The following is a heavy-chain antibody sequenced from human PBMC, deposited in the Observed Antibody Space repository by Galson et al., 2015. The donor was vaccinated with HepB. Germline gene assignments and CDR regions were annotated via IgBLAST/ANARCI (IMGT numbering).Heavy chain of an antibody. D-gene: IGHD2-2*02. V-gene: IGHV3-30*18. CDR3: AKDGLNILVVPADIRVYYYYMDV. Sequence: SLRLSCAASGFTFSSYGMHWVRQAPGKGLEWVAVISYDGSNKYYADSVKGRFTISRDNSKNTLSLQMTSLRAEDTAVYYCAKDGLNILVVPADIRVYYYYMDVRGKGTTVTVSS. CDR2: ISYDGSNK. J-gene: IGHJ6*03. CDR1: GFTFSSYG.